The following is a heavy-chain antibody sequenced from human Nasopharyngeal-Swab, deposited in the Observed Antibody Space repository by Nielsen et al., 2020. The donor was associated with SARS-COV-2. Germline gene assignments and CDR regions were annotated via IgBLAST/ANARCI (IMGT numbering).Heavy chain of an antibody. CDR3: ARAVGVDYYDSSGYYPPSWFDP. V-gene: IGHV4-30-4*01. D-gene: IGHD3-22*01. Sequence: WIRQPPGKGLEWIGYIYYSGSTYYNPSLKSRVTLSVDTSKNQFSLKLSSVTAADTAVYYCARAVGVDYYDSSGYYPPSWFDPWGQGTLVTVSS. J-gene: IGHJ5*02. CDR2: IYYSGST.